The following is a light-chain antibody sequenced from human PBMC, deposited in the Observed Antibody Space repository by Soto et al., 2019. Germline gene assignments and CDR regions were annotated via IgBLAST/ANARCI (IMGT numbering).Light chain of an antibody. CDR3: QQFGSSSWT. J-gene: IGKJ1*01. V-gene: IGKV3-20*01. Sequence: ESVLTQSPGTLSLSPGEKATLSCRASQSVSSSYLAWYQQKPGQPPRLLIYGASSRATGNPDRFSGSGSGTDFTLTVSRLEPEDFAVYYCQQFGSSSWTFGQGTKVEIK. CDR2: GAS. CDR1: QSVSSSY.